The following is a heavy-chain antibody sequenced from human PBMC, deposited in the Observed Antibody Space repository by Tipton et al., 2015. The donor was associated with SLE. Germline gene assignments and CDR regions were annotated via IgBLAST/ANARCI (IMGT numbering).Heavy chain of an antibody. J-gene: IGHJ3*02. CDR2: ISGSSSYT. CDR1: GFTFSSYS. Sequence: SLRLPCAASGFTFSSYSMNWIRQAPGKGLEWVSYISGSSSYTNYADSVKGRFTISRDNAKNSLYLQMNSLRAEDTAVYYCARGLLHPGVDAFDIWGQGTMVTVSS. D-gene: IGHD2-15*01. CDR3: ARGLLHPGVDAFDI. V-gene: IGHV3-21*05.